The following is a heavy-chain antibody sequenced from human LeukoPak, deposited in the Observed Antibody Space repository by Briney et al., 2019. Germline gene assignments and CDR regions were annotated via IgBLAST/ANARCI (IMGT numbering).Heavy chain of an antibody. D-gene: IGHD3-22*01. Sequence: GGSLRLSCAASGFTFSSYWMHWVRHAPGKGLVWVSRINSDGSSTSYADSVKGRFTISRDNAKNTLYLQMNSLRAEDTAVYYCARAADYDSSGYDAFDIWGQGTMVTVSS. CDR2: INSDGSST. CDR1: GFTFSSYW. J-gene: IGHJ3*02. CDR3: ARAADYDSSGYDAFDI. V-gene: IGHV3-74*01.